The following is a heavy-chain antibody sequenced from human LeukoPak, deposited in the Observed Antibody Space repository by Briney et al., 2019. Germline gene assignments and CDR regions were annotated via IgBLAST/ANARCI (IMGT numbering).Heavy chain of an antibody. V-gene: IGHV4-61*05. CDR3: ARRDRFSYGMDV. J-gene: IGHJ6*02. CDR2: IYYSGST. CDR1: GGSISSSSYY. Sequence: PSETLSLTCTVSGGSISSSSYYWGWIRQPPGKGLEWIGYIYYSGSTNYNPSLKSRVTISVDTSKNQFSLKLSSVTAADTAVYYCARRDRFSYGMDVWGQGTTVTVSS.